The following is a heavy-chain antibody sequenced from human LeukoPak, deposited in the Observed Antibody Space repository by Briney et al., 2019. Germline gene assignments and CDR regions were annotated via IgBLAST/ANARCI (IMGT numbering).Heavy chain of an antibody. CDR3: ARASNPDFFDD. CDR2: IYYSGST. J-gene: IGHJ4*02. V-gene: IGHV4-61*05. CDR1: GGSISGSSYY. D-gene: IGHD2-8*01. Sequence: SETLSLTCTVSGGSISGSSYYWGWIRQPPGKGLEWIGYIYYSGSTNYNPSLKSRVTISVDTSRNQFSLKLSSVTAADTAVYYCARASNPDFFDDWGQGTLVTVSS.